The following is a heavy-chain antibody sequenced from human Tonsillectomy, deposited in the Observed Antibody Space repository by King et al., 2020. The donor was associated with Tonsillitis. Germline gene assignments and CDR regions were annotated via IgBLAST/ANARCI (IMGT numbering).Heavy chain of an antibody. Sequence: VQLVESGAEVKKPGASVKVSCKASGYTFSGYYMHWVRQAPGHGLEWMGWINPKSGGTNYAQKFQGRVTMTRETSISTTYMELSRLTSDDTAVYYCASARSYSEFDPWGQGTLVTVSS. CDR3: ASARSYSEFDP. V-gene: IGHV1-2*02. D-gene: IGHD5-18*01. CDR2: INPKSGGT. J-gene: IGHJ5*02. CDR1: GYTFSGYY.